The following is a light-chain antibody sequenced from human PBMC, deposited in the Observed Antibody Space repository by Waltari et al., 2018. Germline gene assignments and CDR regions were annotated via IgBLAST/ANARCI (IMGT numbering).Light chain of an antibody. V-gene: IGLV1-51*02. CDR2: ENS. J-gene: IGLJ7*01. Sequence: QSVLTQPPSVSAAPGQRVTISCSGGSSNIGNNYVSWYRKFPGKAPKLLIYENSGRPSGIPGRFSGSKSGTSATLELTGLQAGDEADYYCGTWDSSLSGAVFGGGTHLTVL. CDR3: GTWDSSLSGAV. CDR1: SSNIGNNY.